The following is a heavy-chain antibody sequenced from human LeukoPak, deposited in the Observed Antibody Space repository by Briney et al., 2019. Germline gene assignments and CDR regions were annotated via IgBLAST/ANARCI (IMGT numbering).Heavy chain of an antibody. Sequence: QAGGSLRLSCAASGFIFYNFGMSWVRQAPGKGLEWVSTISGSGGRTYYADSVEGRFTISRDKSKNTMYLQMNSLRAEDTAVYYCARPLMYYYGSETYFWFDPWGQGTLVTVSS. CDR2: ISGSGGRT. CDR3: ARPLMYYYGSETYFWFDP. CDR1: GFIFYNFG. V-gene: IGHV3-23*01. D-gene: IGHD3-10*01. J-gene: IGHJ5*02.